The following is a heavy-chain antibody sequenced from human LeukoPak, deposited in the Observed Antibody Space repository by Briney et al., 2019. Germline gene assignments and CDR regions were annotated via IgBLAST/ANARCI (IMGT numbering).Heavy chain of an antibody. D-gene: IGHD6-6*01. V-gene: IGHV3-66*02. CDR2: IYSGGST. J-gene: IGHJ6*02. Sequence: GGSLRLSCAASGFTVSSNYMSWVRQAPGKGLEWVSVIYSGGSTYHADSVKGRFTISRDNSKNTLYLQMNSLRAEDTAVYYCARDKGAARPFYYYYYYGMDVWGQGTTVTVSS. CDR3: ARDKGAARPFYYYYYYGMDV. CDR1: GFTVSSNY.